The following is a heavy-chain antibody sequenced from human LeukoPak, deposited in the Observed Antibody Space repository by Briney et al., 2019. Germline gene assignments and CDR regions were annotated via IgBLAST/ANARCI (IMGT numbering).Heavy chain of an antibody. CDR3: ARGYYGSGSYYQPFDY. Sequence: EASVKVSCKASGGTFSSYAIGWVRQAPGQGLEWMGGIIPIFGTANYAQKFQGRVTITTDESTSTAYMELSSLRSEDMAVYYCARGYYGSGSYYQPFDYWGQGTLVTVSS. V-gene: IGHV1-69*05. J-gene: IGHJ4*02. D-gene: IGHD3-10*01. CDR2: IIPIFGTA. CDR1: GGTFSSYA.